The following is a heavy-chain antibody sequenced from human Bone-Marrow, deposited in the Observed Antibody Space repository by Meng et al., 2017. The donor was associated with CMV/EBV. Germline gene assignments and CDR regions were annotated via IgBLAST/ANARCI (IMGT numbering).Heavy chain of an antibody. D-gene: IGHD6-13*01. Sequence: ASVKVSCKASGYTFTSYYMHWVRQAPGQGLEWMGWISAYNGNTNYAQKLQGRVTMTTDTSTSTAYMELRSLRSDDTAVYYCASWYSTAWVFDYWGQGTLVTVSS. CDR3: ASWYSTAWVFDY. V-gene: IGHV1-18*04. CDR2: ISAYNGNT. J-gene: IGHJ4*02. CDR1: GYTFTSYY.